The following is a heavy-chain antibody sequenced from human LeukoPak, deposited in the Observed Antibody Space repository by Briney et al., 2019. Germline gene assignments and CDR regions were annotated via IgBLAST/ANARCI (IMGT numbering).Heavy chain of an antibody. CDR1: GFTFTNYW. CDR2: IKQDGSEK. D-gene: IGHD6-6*01. CDR3: VRALGSSSADY. V-gene: IGHV3-7*01. J-gene: IGHJ4*02. Sequence: TGGSLRLSCVGSGFTFTNYWMSWVRQAPGKGLEWVANIKQDGSEKYYVDSVEGRFTISRDNAKNSLSLQMNSLRGEDTAVYYCVRALGSSSADYWGQGTLVTVSS.